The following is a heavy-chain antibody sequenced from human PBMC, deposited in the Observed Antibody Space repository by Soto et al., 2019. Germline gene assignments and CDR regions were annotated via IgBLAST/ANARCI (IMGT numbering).Heavy chain of an antibody. CDR2: IYYSGST. CDR3: ARLPWEASGAGGLDY. CDR1: GGSVSSSSYY. Sequence: PSETLSLTCAVSGGSVSSSSYYWGWIRQPPGKGLEWIGSIYYSGSTYYNPSLKSRVTLSVDTSKNQFSLKLSSVTAADTAVYYCARLPWEASGAGGLDYWGQGTQVTVSS. D-gene: IGHD1-26*01. J-gene: IGHJ4*02. V-gene: IGHV4-39*01.